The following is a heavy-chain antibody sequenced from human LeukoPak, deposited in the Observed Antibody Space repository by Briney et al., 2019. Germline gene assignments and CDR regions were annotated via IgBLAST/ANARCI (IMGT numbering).Heavy chain of an antibody. J-gene: IGHJ6*04. Sequence: GGSLRLSCAVSGFTFGDYNMAWVRQAPGMGLEWVSSISTSSNYIFYADSVKGRFTISRDNAKNSFFLQMNSLRADDTAVYYCARFVGVRGGYYFYGMGVWGKGTTVTVSS. V-gene: IGHV3-21*01. D-gene: IGHD2-21*01. CDR1: GFTFGDYN. CDR3: ARFVGVRGGYYFYGMGV. CDR2: ISTSSNYI.